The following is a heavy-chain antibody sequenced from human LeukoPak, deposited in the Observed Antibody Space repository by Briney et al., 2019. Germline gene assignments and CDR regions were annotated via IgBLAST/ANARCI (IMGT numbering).Heavy chain of an antibody. J-gene: IGHJ5*02. CDR2: IYYSGST. Sequence: SETLSLTCTVSGGSTSRGDYSWSWIRHPPGKGLEWIGYIYYSGSTYYNPSLKSRVTISVDTSKNQFSLKLSSVTAADTAVYYCARGSTTVTTESWFDPWGQGTLVTVSS. D-gene: IGHD4-17*01. CDR3: ARGSTTVTTESWFDP. CDR1: GGSTSRGDYS. V-gene: IGHV4-30-4*01.